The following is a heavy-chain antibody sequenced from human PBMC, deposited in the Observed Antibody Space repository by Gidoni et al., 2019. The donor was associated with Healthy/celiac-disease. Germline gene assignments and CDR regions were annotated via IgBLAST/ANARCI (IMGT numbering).Heavy chain of an antibody. CDR2: INPSGGST. V-gene: IGHV1-46*01. CDR1: GYTFTSYY. J-gene: IGHJ4*02. Sequence: QVQLVQSGAEVKKPGASVKVSCKASGYTFTSYYMHWVRQAPGQGLEWMGIINPSGGSTSYAQKFQGRVTMTRDTSTSTVYMELSSLRSEDTAVYYCARDQSWGTMVRGVIYYFDYWGQGTLVTVSS. D-gene: IGHD3-10*01. CDR3: ARDQSWGTMVRGVIYYFDY.